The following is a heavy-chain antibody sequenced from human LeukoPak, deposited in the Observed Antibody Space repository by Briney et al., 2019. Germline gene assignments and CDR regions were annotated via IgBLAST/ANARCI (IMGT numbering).Heavy chain of an antibody. CDR3: AGAYCGGDCYSGRAFDI. J-gene: IGHJ3*02. CDR1: GGSISSRYW. Sequence: SGTLSLTCAVSGGSISSRYWWSWVRQPPGKGLEWIGEVYHSGSTNYYPSLKSRVTISIEKSKNQFSLKLSSVTAADTAVYYCAGAYCGGDCYSGRAFDIWGQGTMVTVSS. CDR2: VYHSGST. D-gene: IGHD2-21*02. V-gene: IGHV4-4*02.